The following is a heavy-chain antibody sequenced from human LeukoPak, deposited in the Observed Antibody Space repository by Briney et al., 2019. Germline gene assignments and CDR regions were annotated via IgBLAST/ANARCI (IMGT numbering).Heavy chain of an antibody. D-gene: IGHD5-12*01. Sequence: ASVKVSCKASGYTFTGHYMHWVGQAPGQGLEWMGWIKPNSGGTNYAQKFQGRATMTRDTSISTAYMELSRLRSDDTAVYYCARGAYDWDYYYMDVWGKGTTVTVSS. CDR2: IKPNSGGT. J-gene: IGHJ6*03. CDR3: ARGAYDWDYYYMDV. V-gene: IGHV1-2*02. CDR1: GYTFTGHY.